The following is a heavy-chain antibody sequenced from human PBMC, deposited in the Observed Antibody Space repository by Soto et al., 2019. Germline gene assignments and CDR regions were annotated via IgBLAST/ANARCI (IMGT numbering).Heavy chain of an antibody. CDR3: AREDLLNYDILTGYRFDGMDV. CDR2: INPNSGGT. J-gene: IGHJ6*02. V-gene: IGHV1-2*02. CDR1: GYTFTGYY. Sequence: ASVKVSCKASGYTFTGYYMHWVRQAPGQGLEWMGWINPNSGGTNYAQKFQGRVTMTRDTSISTAYMELSRLRSDDTAVYYCAREDLLNYDILTGYRFDGMDVWGQGTTVTVS. D-gene: IGHD3-9*01.